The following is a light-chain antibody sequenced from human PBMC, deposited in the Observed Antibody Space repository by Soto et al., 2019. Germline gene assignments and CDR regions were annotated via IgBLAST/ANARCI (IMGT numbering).Light chain of an antibody. Sequence: QSVLTQPPSASRTPGQRVTISCSGSSSNIGSNYVYWYQQLPGTAPKLLIYKSNQRPSGVPDRFSGSKSGTSASLAISRLRSEDEADYYCAAWDDNLSGVVFGGGTKLTVL. J-gene: IGLJ2*01. V-gene: IGLV1-47*01. CDR2: KSN. CDR1: SSNIGSNY. CDR3: AAWDDNLSGVV.